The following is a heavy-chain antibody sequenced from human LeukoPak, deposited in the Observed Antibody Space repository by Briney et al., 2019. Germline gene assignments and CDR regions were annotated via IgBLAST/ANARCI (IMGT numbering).Heavy chain of an antibody. J-gene: IGHJ5*01. Sequence: PGGSLRLSCAASGFTFSSYWMHWVRQVPGKGLVWVSRINGDGSSTAYADSVKGRFTISRDNAKNTLYLQMNSLRAEDTAVYYCAREKGSSNYDSWGQGTLVTVSS. CDR3: AREKGSSNYDS. CDR2: INGDGSST. D-gene: IGHD4-11*01. V-gene: IGHV3-74*03. CDR1: GFTFSSYW.